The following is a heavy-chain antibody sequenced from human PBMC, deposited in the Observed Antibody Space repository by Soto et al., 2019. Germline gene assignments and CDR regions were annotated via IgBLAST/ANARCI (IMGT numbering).Heavy chain of an antibody. CDR3: ARTYYDTREDSFNI. Sequence: SETLSLTCTVSGGSINSYYWSWIRQPPGKGLEWIGYIYNSGRTNYNPSLKSRVTLSVDTSKNQFSLNLSSVTAADTAVYYCARTYYDTREDSFNIWGQGTMVTVSS. D-gene: IGHD3-22*01. CDR1: GGSINSYY. CDR2: IYNSGRT. V-gene: IGHV4-59*01. J-gene: IGHJ3*02.